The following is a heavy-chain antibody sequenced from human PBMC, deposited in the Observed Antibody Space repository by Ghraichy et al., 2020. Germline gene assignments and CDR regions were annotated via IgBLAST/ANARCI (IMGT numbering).Heavy chain of an antibody. D-gene: IGHD5-24*01. J-gene: IGHJ4*02. CDR3: ARGEEGYNWGIDY. CDR1: GGSFSGYY. Sequence: ESLNISCAVYGGSFSGYYWSWIRQPPGKGLEWIGEINHSGGTNYNPSLKSRVTISVDTSKNQFSLKLSSVTAADTAEYYCARGEEGYNWGIDYWGQGTLVTVSS. V-gene: IGHV4-34*01. CDR2: INHSGGT.